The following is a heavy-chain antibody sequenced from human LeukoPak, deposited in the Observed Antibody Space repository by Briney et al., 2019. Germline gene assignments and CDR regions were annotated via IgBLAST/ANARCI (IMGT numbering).Heavy chain of an antibody. V-gene: IGHV3-23*01. Sequence: GGSLRLSCAASGLTFSNYAMSWVRQAPGTGLEWVSGISGSGGYIYYADSVKGRFTISKDSSKNTLYLQMCSLRAEDMAIYYCAKLYGSGSMWGQGTLVTVSS. CDR1: GLTFSNYA. CDR2: ISGSGGYI. CDR3: AKLYGSGSM. D-gene: IGHD3-10*01. J-gene: IGHJ4*02.